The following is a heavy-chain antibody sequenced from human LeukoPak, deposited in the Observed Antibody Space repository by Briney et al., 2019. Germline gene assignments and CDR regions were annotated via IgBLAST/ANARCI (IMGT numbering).Heavy chain of an antibody. D-gene: IGHD5-18*01. CDR1: GYTFTSYD. CDR2: MNPNSGNT. Sequence: GASVKVSCKASGYTFTSYDINWVRQATGQGLEWTGWMNPNSGNTGYAQKFRGRVTMTRNTSISTAYMELSSLRSEDTAVYYCARAPAKRPRRGYSYGTAGAGDYWGQGTLVTVSS. CDR3: ARAPAKRPRRGYSYGTAGAGDY. V-gene: IGHV1-8*01. J-gene: IGHJ4*02.